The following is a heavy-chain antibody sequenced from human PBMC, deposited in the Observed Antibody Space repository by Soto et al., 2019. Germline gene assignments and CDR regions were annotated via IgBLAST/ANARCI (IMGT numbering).Heavy chain of an antibody. CDR2: INAGNGNT. V-gene: IGHV1-3*01. J-gene: IGHJ4*02. CDR1: GYTFTSXA. CDR3: AKSATVPAAIAY. D-gene: IGHD2-2*02. Sequence: GASVKVSCKASGYTFTSXAMHWVRQAPGQRLEWMGWINAGNGNTKYSQKFQGRVTITRDTSASTAYMELSSLRSEDTAVYYCAKSATVPAAIAYWGQGTLVTVSS.